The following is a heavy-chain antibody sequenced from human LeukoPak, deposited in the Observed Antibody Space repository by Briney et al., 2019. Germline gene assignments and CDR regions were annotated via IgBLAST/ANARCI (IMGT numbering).Heavy chain of an antibody. J-gene: IGHJ3*02. CDR2: IYTGGNT. D-gene: IGHD6-19*01. V-gene: IGHV3-53*01. CDR3: ASPSSGQSFDI. Sequence: GGSLRLSCAASGFIVSSDYMNWVRQAPGKGLEWVSVIYTGGNTYYADSVKGRFTISRDNSKNTLYLQMHSLRAEDTAVYYCASPSSGQSFDIWGQGTMVTVSS. CDR1: GFIVSSDY.